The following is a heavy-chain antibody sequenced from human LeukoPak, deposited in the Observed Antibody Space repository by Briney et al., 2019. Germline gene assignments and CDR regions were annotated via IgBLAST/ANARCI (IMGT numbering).Heavy chain of an antibody. D-gene: IGHD6-19*01. Sequence: PGGSLRLSCAASGFTFSSYWMTWVRQAPGKGLEWVANIKRDGSEKHYVDSVKGRFTISRDNAKNSMFLQMNSLRAEDTAVYCCARGLSGWVVSAFDIWGQGTMVTVSS. V-gene: IGHV3-7*03. CDR1: GFTFSSYW. J-gene: IGHJ3*02. CDR2: IKRDGSEK. CDR3: ARGLSGWVVSAFDI.